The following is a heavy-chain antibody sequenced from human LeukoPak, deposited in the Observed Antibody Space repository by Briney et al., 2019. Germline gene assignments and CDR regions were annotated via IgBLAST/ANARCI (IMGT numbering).Heavy chain of an antibody. J-gene: IGHJ6*02. Sequence: GGTLRLSCAASGITFSSDVMSWVYEQEGKGLVWVSGIRGRSERTYYADSVEGRFTSSRDNSKNTLYLQMNRLRAERTAVYYCAKGNRVAAAGYYYYGMDVWGQGTTVTVSS. CDR3: AKGNRVAAAGYYYYGMDV. D-gene: IGHD6-13*01. V-gene: IGHV3-23*01. CDR2: IRGRSERT. CDR1: GITFSSDV.